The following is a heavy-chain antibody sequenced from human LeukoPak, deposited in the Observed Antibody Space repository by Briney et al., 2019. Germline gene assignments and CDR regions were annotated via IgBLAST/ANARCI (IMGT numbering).Heavy chain of an antibody. J-gene: IGHJ4*02. Sequence: AGGSLRLSCAASGFTFSSYSMNWVRQAPGKGLEWVSYISSSSSTIYYADSVKGRFTISRDNAKNSLYLQMNSLRAEDTAVYYCARDSMIVGATEPFDYWGQGTLVTVSS. V-gene: IGHV3-48*01. CDR3: ARDSMIVGATEPFDY. CDR1: GFTFSSYS. CDR2: ISSSSSTI. D-gene: IGHD1-26*01.